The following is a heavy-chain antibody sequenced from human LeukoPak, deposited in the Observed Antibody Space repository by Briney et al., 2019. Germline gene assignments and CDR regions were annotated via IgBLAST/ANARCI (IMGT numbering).Heavy chain of an antibody. CDR1: GYTFTSYD. CDR3: ARMEYYSDSGSPNWFDP. Sequence: ASVKVSCKASGYTFTSYDINWVRQATGQGLEWMGWMNPNSGNAGYAQNPQGRVTMTRNTSISTAYLELSSLRSEDTAVYYCARMEYYSDSGSPNWFDPWGQGTLVTVSS. D-gene: IGHD3-10*01. CDR2: MNPNSGNA. J-gene: IGHJ5*02. V-gene: IGHV1-8*01.